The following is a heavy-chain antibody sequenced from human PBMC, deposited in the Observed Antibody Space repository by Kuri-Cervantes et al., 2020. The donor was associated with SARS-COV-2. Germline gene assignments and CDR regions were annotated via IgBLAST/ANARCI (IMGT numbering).Heavy chain of an antibody. Sequence: ASVNVSCKASVYTFTGYYMHWVRQAPGQGLEWMGCINPNSGGTNYAQKFQGRVTITRNTYISTAYMVLSSLRSEDTAVYYCARGDLGGTIFGVGAFDIWGQGTMVTVSS. J-gene: IGHJ3*02. D-gene: IGHD3-3*01. V-gene: IGHV1-2*02. CDR3: ARGDLGGTIFGVGAFDI. CDR2: INPNSGGT. CDR1: VYTFTGYY.